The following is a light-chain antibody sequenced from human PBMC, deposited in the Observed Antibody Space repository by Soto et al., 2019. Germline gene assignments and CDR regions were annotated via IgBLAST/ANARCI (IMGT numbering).Light chain of an antibody. V-gene: IGKV3-20*01. CDR1: QSFSSSY. Sequence: IVLTQYACTLSLSPGESATLSCRASQSFSSSYPAWYEKKPGQAPRILXXGEXSRAAGIPERFVGSGSGKDFTLTISGLEPEDFAVYYCQQYGSSLTWTFGQGTKVDIK. CDR3: QQYGSSLTWT. CDR2: GEX. J-gene: IGKJ1*01.